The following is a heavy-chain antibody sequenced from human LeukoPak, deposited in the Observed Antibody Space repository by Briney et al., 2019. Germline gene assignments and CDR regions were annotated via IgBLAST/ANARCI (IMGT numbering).Heavy chain of an antibody. J-gene: IGHJ4*02. V-gene: IGHV3-66*02. Sequence: PGGSLRLSCAASGFTVSSNYMSWVRQAPGKGLEWVSVIYSGGSTYYADSVKGRFTISRDNSKNTLYLQMNSLRAEDTAVYYRARSHSRYYFDYWGQGTLVTVSS. CDR1: GFTVSSNY. CDR2: IYSGGST. CDR3: ARSHSRYYFDY.